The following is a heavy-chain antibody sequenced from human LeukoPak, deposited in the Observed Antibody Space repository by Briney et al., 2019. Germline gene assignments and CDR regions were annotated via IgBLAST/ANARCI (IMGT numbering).Heavy chain of an antibody. J-gene: IGHJ6*03. Sequence: GGSLRLSCAASGFTFSSYGMHWVRQAPGKGLERVAFIRYDGSNKYYADSVKGRFTISRDNSKNTLYLQMNSLRAEDTAVYYCAKDGEFGELLYYYYYYYMDVWGKGTTVTISS. V-gene: IGHV3-30*02. CDR1: GFTFSSYG. CDR2: IRYDGSNK. D-gene: IGHD3-10*01. CDR3: AKDGEFGELLYYYYYYYMDV.